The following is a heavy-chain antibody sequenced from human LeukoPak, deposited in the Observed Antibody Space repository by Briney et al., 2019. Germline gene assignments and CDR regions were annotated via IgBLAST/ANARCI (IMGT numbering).Heavy chain of an antibody. CDR2: ISTYNGNA. CDR3: ARARDTSGWYLDAFGV. J-gene: IGHJ3*01. CDR1: GYTFNRYG. Sequence: ASVKVSCKASGYTFNRYGLSWVRQAPGQGLEWMGWISTYNGNAHYAQKLQGRVTMIIDTSTSTAYMKLRSLGPDDTAVYYCARARDTSGWYLDAFGVWGQGTLVSVSS. V-gene: IGHV1-18*01. D-gene: IGHD6-19*01.